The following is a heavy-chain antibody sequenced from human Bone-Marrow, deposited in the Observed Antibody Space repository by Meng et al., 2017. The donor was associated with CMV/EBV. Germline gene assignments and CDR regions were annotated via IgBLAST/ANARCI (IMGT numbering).Heavy chain of an antibody. J-gene: IGHJ4*02. V-gene: IGHV3-48*03. CDR3: VSEARLLTAYYPSYFDH. CDR1: GFTFSNHE. CDR2: IGLTGSSRRSL. Sequence: GESLKISCAVSGFTFSNHEMNWVRQAPGKGLEWVAYIGLTGSSRRSLYYADSVKGRFTISRDNAKHSLYLQMVNLRVEDTAIYYCVSEARLLTAYYPSYFDHWGLGALVTVSS. D-gene: IGHD3-9*01.